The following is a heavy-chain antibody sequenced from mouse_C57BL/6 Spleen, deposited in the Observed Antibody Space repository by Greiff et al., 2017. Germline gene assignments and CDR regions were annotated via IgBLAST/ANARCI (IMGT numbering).Heavy chain of an antibody. D-gene: IGHD2-4*01. V-gene: IGHV1-7*01. CDR1: GYTFTSYW. J-gene: IGHJ4*01. CDR2: INPSSGYT. CDR3: ARGDCDYDEGIDY. Sequence: QVQLQQSGAELAKPGASVKLSCKASGYTFTSYWMHWVKQRPGQGLEWIGYINPSSGYTKYNQKFKDKATLTADKSSSTAYMQLSSLTYEDSAVYYCARGDCDYDEGIDYWGQGTSVTVSS.